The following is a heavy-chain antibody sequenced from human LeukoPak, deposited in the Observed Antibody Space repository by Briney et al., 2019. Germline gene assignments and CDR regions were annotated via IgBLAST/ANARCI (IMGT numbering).Heavy chain of an antibody. D-gene: IGHD3-3*01. CDR3: ARESSPGSGQDFWSGYPLDY. J-gene: IGHJ4*02. CDR1: GGSISSYY. CDR2: IYTSGST. V-gene: IGHV4-4*07. Sequence: QPSETLSLTCTVSGGSISSYYWSWIRQPAGKGLEWIGRIYTSGSTNYNPSLKSRVTMSVDTSKNQFSLKLSSVTAADTAVYYCARESSPGSGQDFWSGYPLDYWGQGTLVTVSS.